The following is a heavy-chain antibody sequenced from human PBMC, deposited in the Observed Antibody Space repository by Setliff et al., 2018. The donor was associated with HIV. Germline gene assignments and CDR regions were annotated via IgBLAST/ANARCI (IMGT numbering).Heavy chain of an antibody. J-gene: IGHJ3*02. V-gene: IGHV4-59*08. CDR3: ARSRPSLRAFDI. Sequence: ETLSLTCTVSGGSINTYWSWIRQPPGKGLEWIGYINYSGRTNYNPSLKSRATISLDTSKNQFSLKLTSVTAADTAVYYCARSRPSLRAFDIWGQGTMVTVSS. D-gene: IGHD4-17*01. CDR2: INYSGRT. CDR1: GGSINTY.